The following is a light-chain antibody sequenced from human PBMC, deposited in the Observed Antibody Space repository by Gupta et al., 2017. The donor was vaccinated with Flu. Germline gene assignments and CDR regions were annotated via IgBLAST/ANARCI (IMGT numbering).Light chain of an antibody. V-gene: IGLV1-40*01. CDR2: GNT. Sequence: QSVLTHPPSVSGPAGQWVTISCTGSSSNIGVGFDVHWYQHLPGTAPKLIIYGNTTRPSGVPDRFSGSKSGTSASLAITGLQAEDEADYYCQSYDRSLGGVVFGGGTKLTVL. CDR3: QSYDRSLGGVV. J-gene: IGLJ2*01. CDR1: SSNIGVGFD.